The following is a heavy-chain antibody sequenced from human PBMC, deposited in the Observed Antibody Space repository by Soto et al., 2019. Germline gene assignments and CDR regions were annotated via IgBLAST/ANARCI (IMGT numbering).Heavy chain of an antibody. CDR2: IRSKAYGGTT. CDR3: TRETSSGYDY. D-gene: IGHD5-12*01. CDR1: GFTFGNYA. V-gene: IGHV3-49*03. Sequence: PGGSLRLSYTASGFTFGNYAMSWFRQAPGKGLEWVSFIRSKAYGGTTEYAASVKGRFTISRDDSKSIAYLQMNSLKTEDTAVYYCTRETSSGYDYWGQGTLVTVSS. J-gene: IGHJ4*02.